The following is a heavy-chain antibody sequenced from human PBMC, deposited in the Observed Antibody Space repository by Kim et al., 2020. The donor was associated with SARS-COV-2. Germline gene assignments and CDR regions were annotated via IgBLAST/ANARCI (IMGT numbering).Heavy chain of an antibody. Sequence: SETLSLTCTVSGGSISSSRYYWNWIRQPPGKGLEWIGYIYYTGSTYYNPSLKSRLTMSVDTSENQFSLQLSSVTAADTAIYYSARAEAAAGSFEYWGQGT. CDR1: GGSISSSRYY. D-gene: IGHD6-25*01. V-gene: IGHV4-31*03. J-gene: IGHJ4*02. CDR2: IYYTGST. CDR3: ARAEAAAGSFEY.